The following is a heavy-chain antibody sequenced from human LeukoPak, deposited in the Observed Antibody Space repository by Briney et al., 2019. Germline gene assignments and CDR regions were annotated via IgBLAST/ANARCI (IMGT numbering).Heavy chain of an antibody. CDR3: ARASFNVVFGNWFDP. CDR1: SGSSGSSRNY. CDR2: VYYSGST. V-gene: IGHV4-39*01. Sequence: SETLSLTCTVSSGSSGSSRNYSGWIRQAPGKGLEWIGNVYYSGSTFYNPSLKSRVTISVDTSKNQFSLKLRSVTAADTAIYYCARASFNVVFGNWFDPWGQGTLVTVSS. D-gene: IGHD2-8*01. J-gene: IGHJ5*02.